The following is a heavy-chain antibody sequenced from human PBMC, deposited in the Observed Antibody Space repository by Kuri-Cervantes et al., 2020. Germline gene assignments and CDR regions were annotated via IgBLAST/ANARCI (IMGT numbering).Heavy chain of an antibody. J-gene: IGHJ4*02. CDR1: GLTFSSYW. CDR3: ARGGGQWLSGSRKAKGWSDY. D-gene: IGHD6-19*01. Sequence: ESLKISCAASGLTFSSYWMSWIRQPPGKGLEWIGEINHSGSTNYNPSLKSRVTISVDTSKNQFSLKLSSVTAADTAVYYCARGGGQWLSGSRKAKGWSDYWGQGTLVTVSS. CDR2: INHSGST. V-gene: IGHV4-34*01.